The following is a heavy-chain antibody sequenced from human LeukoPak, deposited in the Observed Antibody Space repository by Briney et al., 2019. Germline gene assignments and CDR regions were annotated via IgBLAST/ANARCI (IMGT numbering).Heavy chain of an antibody. CDR1: GFTSSSYA. CDR2: ISYDGSNK. CDR3: ARDPYSSGWYDY. D-gene: IGHD6-19*01. J-gene: IGHJ4*02. Sequence: GGSLRLSSAPPGFTSSSYAMHWVPQAPGKGLAWVAVISYDGSNKYYADSVKGRFTISRDNSKNTLYLQMNSLRAEDTAVYYCARDPYSSGWYDYWGQGTLVTVSS. V-gene: IGHV3-30*04.